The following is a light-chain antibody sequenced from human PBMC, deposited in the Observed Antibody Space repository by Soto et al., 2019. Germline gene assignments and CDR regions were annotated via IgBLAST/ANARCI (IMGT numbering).Light chain of an antibody. J-gene: IGKJ2*01. Sequence: EILLTQSPGTLSLSPGERATLSCRASQSVRNSYVAWYQQKPGQAPRLLIHGASGRATDIPDRFSGSGSGTDFTLTISRPEPEDFAVYYCQQYGTSPYTFGQGTKLEIK. V-gene: IGKV3-20*01. CDR1: QSVRNSY. CDR2: GAS. CDR3: QQYGTSPYT.